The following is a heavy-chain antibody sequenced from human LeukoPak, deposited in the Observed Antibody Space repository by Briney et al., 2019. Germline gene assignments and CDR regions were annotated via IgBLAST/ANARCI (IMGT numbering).Heavy chain of an antibody. CDR1: GYPFTRYD. J-gene: IGHJ5*01. CDR2: INPNSGNT. V-gene: IGHV1-8*01. CDR3: ARWYCDVLTADTRVDS. D-gene: IGHD3-9*01. Sequence: ASVKLSCNASGYPFTRYDINWAPQATGQGLECMGWINPNSGNTGYSQKFQGKVTMTRNTSISTAYMELSSVISEDTPVYYCARWYCDVLTADTRVDSWGEGTLVTVSS.